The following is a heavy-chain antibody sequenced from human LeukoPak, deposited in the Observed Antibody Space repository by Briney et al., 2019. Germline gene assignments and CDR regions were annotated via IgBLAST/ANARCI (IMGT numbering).Heavy chain of an antibody. J-gene: IGHJ4*02. CDR2: IYYSGST. CDR3: ARARYSSGPYYFDY. V-gene: IGHV4-39*07. CDR1: GGSISSSSYY. Sequence: PSETLSLTCTVSGGSISSSSYYWGWIRQPPGKGLEWIGSIYYSGSTYYNPSLKSRVTISVDTSKNQFSLKLSSVTAADTAVYYCARARYSSGPYYFDYWGQGTLVTVSS. D-gene: IGHD6-19*01.